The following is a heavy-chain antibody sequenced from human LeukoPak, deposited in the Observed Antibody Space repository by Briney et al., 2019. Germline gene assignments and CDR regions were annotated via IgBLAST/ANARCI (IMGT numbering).Heavy chain of an antibody. Sequence: GASVTVSCKASGGTLNSYAISWVRQAAGQGLEWMGGIFPIFGTANYAQKVQGRVTITTDESTTTAYMELSSLRSEDTAVYYCARARSPSSGYLLRDHNWFDPWGQGALVTVSS. CDR1: GGTLNSYA. D-gene: IGHD3-22*01. J-gene: IGHJ5*02. CDR3: ARARSPSSGYLLRDHNWFDP. V-gene: IGHV1-69*05. CDR2: IFPIFGTA.